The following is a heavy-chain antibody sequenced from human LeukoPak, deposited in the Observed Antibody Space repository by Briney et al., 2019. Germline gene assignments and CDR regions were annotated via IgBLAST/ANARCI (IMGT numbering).Heavy chain of an antibody. J-gene: IGHJ4*02. CDR1: GVTFSSYG. CDR2: ISSDGNDK. D-gene: IGHD5-12*01. Sequence: GGSLRLSCAASGVTFSSYGVHWVRQAPGKGLEWVALISSDGNDKLYGDSVKGRFTISRDDSKSTLYLQMNSLRAEDTAVYYCTTKVIRGNSGDDYDDWGQGTLVTVSS. V-gene: IGHV3-30*03. CDR3: TTKVIRGNSGDDYDD.